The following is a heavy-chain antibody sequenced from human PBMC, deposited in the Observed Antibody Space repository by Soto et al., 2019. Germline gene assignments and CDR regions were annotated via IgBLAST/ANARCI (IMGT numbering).Heavy chain of an antibody. Sequence: ASVKVSCKASGFTFTSSAMQWVRQARGQRLEWIGWIVVGSGNTNYAQKFQERVTITRDMSTSTAYMELSSLRSEGTAVYYCAAESTTVTTIDAFDIWGQGTMVTVSS. V-gene: IGHV1-58*02. CDR2: IVVGSGNT. CDR3: AAESTTVTTIDAFDI. J-gene: IGHJ3*02. CDR1: GFTFTSSA. D-gene: IGHD4-17*01.